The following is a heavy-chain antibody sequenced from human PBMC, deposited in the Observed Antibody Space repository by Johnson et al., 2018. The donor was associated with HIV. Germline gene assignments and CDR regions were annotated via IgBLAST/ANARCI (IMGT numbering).Heavy chain of an antibody. CDR3: AKDPYYYDSSGYRGNAFDI. CDR1: GFTFSSYA. Sequence: VQLVESGGGLVQPGGSLRLSCAASGFTFSSYAMSWVRQAPGKGLEWVSVISGSGGSTYYADSVTGRFTISRDNSKNTLYLQMNSLRAEDTAVYYCAKDPYYYDSSGYRGNAFDIWGQGTMVTVSS. CDR2: ISGSGGST. J-gene: IGHJ3*02. V-gene: IGHV3-23*04. D-gene: IGHD3-22*01.